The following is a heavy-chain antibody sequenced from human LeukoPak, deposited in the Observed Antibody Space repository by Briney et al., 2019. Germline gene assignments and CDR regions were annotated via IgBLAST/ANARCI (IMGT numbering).Heavy chain of an antibody. CDR3: ARDSTKYYYDSSGPKYYFDY. D-gene: IGHD3-22*01. Sequence: ASVKVSCKASGYTFTSYDINWVRQAPGQGLEWMGWISAYNGDTNYAQKLQGRVTMTTDTSTSTAYMELRSLRSDDTAVYYCARDSTKYYYDSSGPKYYFDYWGQGTLVTVSS. CDR1: GYTFTSYD. J-gene: IGHJ4*02. V-gene: IGHV1-18*01. CDR2: ISAYNGDT.